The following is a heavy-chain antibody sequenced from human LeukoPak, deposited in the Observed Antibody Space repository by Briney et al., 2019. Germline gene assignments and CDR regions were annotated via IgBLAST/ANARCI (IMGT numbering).Heavy chain of an antibody. CDR1: GGSFSDYY. J-gene: IGHJ6*02. V-gene: IGHV4-34*01. CDR2: INHSGST. CDR3: ARRATVTPGSYGMDV. Sequence: PSETLSLTCAVYGGSFSDYYWSWIRQPPGKGLEWIGEINHSGSTNYNPSLKSRVTISVDTSKNQFSLKLSSVTAADTAVYYCARRATVTPGSYGMDVWGQGTTVTVSS. D-gene: IGHD4-17*01.